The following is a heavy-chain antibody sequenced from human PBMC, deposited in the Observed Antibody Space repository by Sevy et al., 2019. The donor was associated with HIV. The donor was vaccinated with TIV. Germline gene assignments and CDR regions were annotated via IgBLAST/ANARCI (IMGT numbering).Heavy chain of an antibody. Sequence: SETLSLTCTVSGASISSSGHYWGWIRQPPGKGLEWLASINYSGITFYNPSLKSRVTISADTSKNQFSLNLNSVPAADTAIYFCAGPILTYNNGWSYYDYWGQGTVVTVSS. CDR1: GASISSSGHY. CDR2: INYSGIT. J-gene: IGHJ4*02. CDR3: AGPILTYNNGWSYYDY. V-gene: IGHV4-39*01. D-gene: IGHD6-19*01.